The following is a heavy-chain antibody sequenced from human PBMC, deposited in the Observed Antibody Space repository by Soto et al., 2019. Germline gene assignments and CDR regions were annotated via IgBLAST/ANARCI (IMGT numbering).Heavy chain of an antibody. CDR2: IWYDGSNK. Sequence: GGSLRLSCAASGFTFSSYGMHWVRQAPGKGLEWVAVIWYDGSNKYYADSVKGRFTISRDNSKNTLYLQMNSLRAEDTAVYYCARDGSFWYDSSGLDPWGKGTLVTVSS. J-gene: IGHJ5*02. D-gene: IGHD1-20*01. CDR3: ARDGSFWYDSSGLDP. CDR1: GFTFSSYG. V-gene: IGHV3-33*01.